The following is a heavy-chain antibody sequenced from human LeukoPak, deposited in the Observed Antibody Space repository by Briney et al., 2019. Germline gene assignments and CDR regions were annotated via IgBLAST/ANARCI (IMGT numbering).Heavy chain of an antibody. J-gene: IGHJ5*02. D-gene: IGHD3-10*01. V-gene: IGHV4-31*03. Sequence: PSETLSLTCTVSGGSISSGGYYWRWIRRHPGKGLEWIGYIYYSGTTEYNPSLKSRVTISVDTSKNQFSLMLSSVTAADTAVYYCANYGSGTYRFDPWGQGTLVTVSS. CDR3: ANYGSGTYRFDP. CDR1: GGSISSGGYY. CDR2: IYYSGTT.